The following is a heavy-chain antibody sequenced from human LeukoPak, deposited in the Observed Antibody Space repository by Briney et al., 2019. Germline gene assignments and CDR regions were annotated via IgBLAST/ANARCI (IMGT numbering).Heavy chain of an antibody. D-gene: IGHD1-14*01. Sequence: GMSLRLSCAASGFTLSAHGMHWVRQAPGKGLEWLAVIWYDGNTKYYSDSVKDRFTISRDSSKNTLYLEMNSLRAEDTAVYYCARDEVITFRLFDHWGQGTLVSVSS. V-gene: IGHV3-33*01. J-gene: IGHJ4*02. CDR1: GFTLSAHG. CDR3: ARDEVITFRLFDH. CDR2: IWYDGNTK.